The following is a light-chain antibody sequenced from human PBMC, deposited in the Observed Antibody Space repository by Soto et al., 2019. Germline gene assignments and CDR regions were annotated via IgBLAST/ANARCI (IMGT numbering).Light chain of an antibody. CDR3: QQYGSSPPEVT. CDR1: QSVSSSY. V-gene: IGKV3-20*01. Sequence: EIVLTQSPGTLSLSPGERATLSCRASQSVSSSYLAWYQQKPGQAPRLLIYGASSRATGIPDRLSGSGSGTDFTLTISRLEPEDFAVYYCQQYGSSPPEVTFGPGTKVDIK. CDR2: GAS. J-gene: IGKJ3*01.